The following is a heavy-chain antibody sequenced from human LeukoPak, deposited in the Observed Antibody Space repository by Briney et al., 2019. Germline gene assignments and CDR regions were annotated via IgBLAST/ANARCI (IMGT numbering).Heavy chain of an antibody. Sequence: TTSETLSLTCAVYGGSFSGYYWSWIRQPPGKGLEWIGYIYYSGSTNYNPSLKSRVTISVDTSKNQFSPKLSSVTAADTAVYYCARGFAYGDRFDYWGQGTLVTVSS. J-gene: IGHJ4*02. CDR3: ARGFAYGDRFDY. CDR1: GGSFSGYY. CDR2: IYYSGST. V-gene: IGHV4-59*01. D-gene: IGHD4-17*01.